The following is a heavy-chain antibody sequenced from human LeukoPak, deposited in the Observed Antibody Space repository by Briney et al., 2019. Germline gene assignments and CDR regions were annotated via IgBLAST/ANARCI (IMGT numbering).Heavy chain of an antibody. D-gene: IGHD2-15*01. J-gene: IGHJ3*02. Sequence: PGGPLRLSCVASEITFRNYWMSWVRQAPGKGLEWVANINPDGSTENYVPSVKGRFTLSRDNARNSLSLQMNSLRAEDTAVYYCATEPGIGYAFDIWGRGTMVTVSS. V-gene: IGHV3-7*01. CDR2: INPDGSTE. CDR1: EITFRNYW. CDR3: ATEPGIGYAFDI.